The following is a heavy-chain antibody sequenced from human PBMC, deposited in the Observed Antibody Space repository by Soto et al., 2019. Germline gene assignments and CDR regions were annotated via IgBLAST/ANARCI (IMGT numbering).Heavy chain of an antibody. CDR1: GFIFSSYW. D-gene: IGHD3-10*01. J-gene: IGHJ4*02. Sequence: EVQLVESGGGLVQPGGSLRLSCSASGFIFSSYWMSWLRQAPGKGLESVASMNEYGSERYYVDSVKGRFTISRDNAKNSLYLQMNSLRAEDTAVYYCARATGADKEDYWGQGTLVTVSS. CDR3: ARATGADKEDY. V-gene: IGHV3-7*04. CDR2: MNEYGSER.